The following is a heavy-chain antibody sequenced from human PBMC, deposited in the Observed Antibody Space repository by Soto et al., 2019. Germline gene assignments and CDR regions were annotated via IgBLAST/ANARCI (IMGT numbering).Heavy chain of an antibody. CDR3: AKLGDLPYCSSTSCYVSDSVDY. CDR1: GFTFSSYG. D-gene: IGHD2-2*01. CDR2: ISYDGSNK. V-gene: IGHV3-30*18. J-gene: IGHJ4*02. Sequence: PGGSLRLSCAASGFTFSSYGMHWVRQAPGKGLEWVAVISYDGSNKYYADSVKGRFTISRDNSKNTLYLQMNSLRAEDTAVYYCAKLGDLPYCSSTSCYVSDSVDYWGQGTLVTVSS.